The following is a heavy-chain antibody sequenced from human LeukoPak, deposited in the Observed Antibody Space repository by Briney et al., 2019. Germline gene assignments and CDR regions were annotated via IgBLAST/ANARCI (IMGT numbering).Heavy chain of an antibody. CDR2: ISAYNGNT. CDR3: ARTNYYGSSGYYYVGTY. CDR1: GYTFTSYG. Sequence: ASVKVSCKASGYTFTSYGISWVRQAPGQGLEWMGWISAYNGNTNYAQKLQGRVTMTTDTSTSAAYMELRSLRSDDTAVYYCARTNYYGSSGYYYVGTYWGQGTLVTVSS. V-gene: IGHV1-18*01. D-gene: IGHD3-22*01. J-gene: IGHJ4*02.